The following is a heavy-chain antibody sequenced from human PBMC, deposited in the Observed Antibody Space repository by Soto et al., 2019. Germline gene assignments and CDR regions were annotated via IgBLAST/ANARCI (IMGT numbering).Heavy chain of an antibody. V-gene: IGHV4-31*03. D-gene: IGHD2-15*01. CDR3: ARGGSSGHWIDP. CDR1: GVSITGGGYY. J-gene: IGHJ5*02. CDR2: ILYSGST. Sequence: QVHLQESGPGLVKPSQTLSLTCTVSGVSITGGGYYYSWIRQPPGKGLEWLGYILYSGSTLYNPSLRSRLTLSADTSKNHLSLNLNSVTAADTAVYYCARGGSSGHWIDPWGQGILVTVSS.